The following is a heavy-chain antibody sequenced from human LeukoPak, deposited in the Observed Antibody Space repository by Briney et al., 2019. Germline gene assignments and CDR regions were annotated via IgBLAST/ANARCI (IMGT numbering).Heavy chain of an antibody. Sequence: GGSLRLSCAASGFTFSSYWMSWVRQAPGKGLEWAASIKQDETEKHYVDSVKGRFTISKDNAKNSLYLQMNSLRAEDTAVYYCAREDRSNYEYWGQGTLVTVSS. J-gene: IGHJ4*02. D-gene: IGHD4-11*01. CDR2: IKQDETEK. CDR3: AREDRSNYEY. V-gene: IGHV3-7*03. CDR1: GFTFSSYW.